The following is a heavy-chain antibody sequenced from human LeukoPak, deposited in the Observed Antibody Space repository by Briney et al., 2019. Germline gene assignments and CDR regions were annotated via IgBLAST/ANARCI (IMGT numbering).Heavy chain of an antibody. CDR1: GFTFNSYA. J-gene: IGHJ4*02. Sequence: GGSLRLSCAASGFTFNSYAMSWVRQAPEKGLEWVATISGSGGGTYYADSVKGRFTISRDDSKNTLCLQMNSLRAEDTAVYYCAKDLGRYRNNYFDYWGQGTLVTVSS. CDR3: AKDLGRYRNNYFDY. V-gene: IGHV3-23*01. D-gene: IGHD1-26*01. CDR2: ISGSGGGT.